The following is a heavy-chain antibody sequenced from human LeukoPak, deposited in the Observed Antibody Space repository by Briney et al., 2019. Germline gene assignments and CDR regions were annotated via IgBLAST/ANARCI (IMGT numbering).Heavy chain of an antibody. J-gene: IGHJ4*02. CDR2: ISYDGTNK. D-gene: IGHD5-24*01. CDR1: GFIFSSYG. CDR3: ARGAGYNYPYYFDY. V-gene: IGHV3-30*03. Sequence: GGSLRLSCAASGFIFSSYGIHWVRQAPGKGLEWVAVISYDGTNKYYADSVKGRFTISRDNAKNSLYLQMNSLRAEDTAVYYCARGAGYNYPYYFDYWGQGTLVTVSS.